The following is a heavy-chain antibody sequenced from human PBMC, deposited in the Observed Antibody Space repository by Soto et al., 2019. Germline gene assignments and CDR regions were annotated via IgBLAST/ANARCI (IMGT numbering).Heavy chain of an antibody. CDR1: GFTFSSYS. CDR3: ARDRVPYTIFGVVIEDERYYGMDV. D-gene: IGHD3-3*01. V-gene: IGHV3-21*01. Sequence: GGSLRLSCAASGFTFSSYSMNWVRQAPGKGLEWVSSISSSSSYIYYADSVKGRFTISRDNAKNSLYLQMNSLRAEDTAVYYCARDRVPYTIFGVVIEDERYYGMDVWGQGTTVTVSS. J-gene: IGHJ6*02. CDR2: ISSSSSYI.